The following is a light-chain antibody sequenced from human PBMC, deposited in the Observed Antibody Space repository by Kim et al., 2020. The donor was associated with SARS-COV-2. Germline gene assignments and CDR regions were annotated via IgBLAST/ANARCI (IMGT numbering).Light chain of an antibody. CDR1: QSVLSSSNNQNS. CDR3: QQYYSAPDT. Sequence: RATINCKSSQSVLSSSNNQNSLAWYQQKPAQPPKLLIYWASTRESGVPDRFSGSGSGTDFTLTTTSLQAEDVAVYYCQQYYSAPDTFGQGTRLEI. CDR2: WAS. J-gene: IGKJ2*01. V-gene: IGKV4-1*01.